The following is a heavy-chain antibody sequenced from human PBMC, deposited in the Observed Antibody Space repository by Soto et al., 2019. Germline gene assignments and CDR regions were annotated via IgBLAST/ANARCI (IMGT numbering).Heavy chain of an antibody. CDR1: GLNIRRYA. D-gene: IGHD1-7*01. J-gene: IGHJ4*02. V-gene: IGHV3-23*01. CDR3: AKHVGTPATTRYFAN. Sequence: GPVRDSGAASGLNIRRYAGGWDSKTPGDGLEWVSAISSGGGNTFYADSGQGRFTISRDNSKNTLYLQMNSLRAEDTALYYCAKHVGTPATTRYFANWGQGALVTVSS. CDR2: ISSGGGNT.